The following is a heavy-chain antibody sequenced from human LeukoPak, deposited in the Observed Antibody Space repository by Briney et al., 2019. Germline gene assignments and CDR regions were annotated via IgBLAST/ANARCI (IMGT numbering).Heavy chain of an antibody. CDR1: GFTFSSYW. D-gene: IGHD3-3*01. CDR3: ARDITIFGVVIDYYYYYMDV. CDR2: IKQDGSEK. V-gene: IGHV3-7*01. J-gene: IGHJ6*03. Sequence: GGSLRLSCAAAGFTFSSYWMSWVRQAAGKGLEWVANIKQDGSEKYYVDFVKGRFTISRDNAKNSLHLQMNSLRAEDTAVYYCARDITIFGVVIDYYYYYMDVWGKGTTVTVSS.